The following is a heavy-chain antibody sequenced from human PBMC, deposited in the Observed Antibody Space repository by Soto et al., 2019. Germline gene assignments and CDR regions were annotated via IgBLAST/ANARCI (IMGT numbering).Heavy chain of an antibody. Sequence: QVQLVQSGAEVKKPGASVKVSCKASGYTFTGYYMHWVRQAPGQGLEWMGWINPNSGGTNYAQKCQGWITMTRDPSISTAYMELSRLRSDDTALYYCARDGNGMDVWGQGTTVTVSS. D-gene: IGHD1-26*01. CDR2: INPNSGGT. V-gene: IGHV1-2*04. J-gene: IGHJ6*02. CDR1: GYTFTGYY. CDR3: ARDGNGMDV.